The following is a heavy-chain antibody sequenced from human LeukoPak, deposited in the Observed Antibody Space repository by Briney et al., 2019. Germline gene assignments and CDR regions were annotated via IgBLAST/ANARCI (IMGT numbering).Heavy chain of an antibody. D-gene: IGHD6-13*01. V-gene: IGHV3-11*04. CDR2: ISSSGSTI. CDR1: GFTFSDYY. CDR3: ARAGKAAAGTSYYYYYMDV. J-gene: IGHJ6*03. Sequence: PGGSLRLSCAASGFTFSDYYMNWIRQAPGKGLEWVSYISSSGSTIYYADSVKGRFTISRDNAKNSLYLQMNSLRAEDTAVYYCARAGKAAAGTSYYYYYMDVWGKGTTVTVSS.